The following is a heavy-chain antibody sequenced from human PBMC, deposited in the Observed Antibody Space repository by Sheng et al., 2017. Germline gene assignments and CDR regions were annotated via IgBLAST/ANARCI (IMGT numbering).Heavy chain of an antibody. V-gene: IGHV3-73*02. Sequence: EVQLVESGGGLVQPGGSLKLSCAASGFTFSGSAMHWVRQASGKGLEWVGRIRSKANSYATAYAASVKGRFTISRDDSKNTAYLQMNSLKTEDTAVYYCTRHDGSYHFDYWGQGTLVTVSS. D-gene: IGHD3-16*01. CDR3: TRHDGSYHFDY. J-gene: IGHJ4*02. CDR1: GFTFSGSA. CDR2: IRSKANSYAT.